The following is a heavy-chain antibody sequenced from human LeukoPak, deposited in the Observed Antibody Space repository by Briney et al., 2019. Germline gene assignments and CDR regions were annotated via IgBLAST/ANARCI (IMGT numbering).Heavy chain of an antibody. V-gene: IGHV3-66*02. D-gene: IGHD2-21*02. CDR3: ARAELLSLDY. Sequence: GGSLRLSCAASGFTVSSNYMSWVRQAPGKGLEWVSVIYSGGSTYYADSVKGRFTISRDNSKNTLYLQMNSLRAVDTAAYYCARAELLSLDYWGQGTLVTVSS. J-gene: IGHJ4*02. CDR2: IYSGGST. CDR1: GFTVSSNY.